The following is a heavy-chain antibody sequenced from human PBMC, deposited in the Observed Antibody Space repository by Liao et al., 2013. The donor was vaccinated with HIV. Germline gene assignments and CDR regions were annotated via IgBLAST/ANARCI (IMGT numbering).Heavy chain of an antibody. J-gene: IGHJ4*02. V-gene: IGHV4-4*07. Sequence: QVLLQESGPGLVKPSETLSLTCTVSGGSLSSFYWNWVRQPAGKGLEWIGRIYASGNTNYNPSLKSRVTISVDTSKNQFSLKLSSVTAADTAVYYCARDAEATIWGGFXYWGQGSLVTVSS. CDR1: GGSLSSFY. D-gene: IGHD5-12*01. CDR3: ARDAEATIWGGFXY. CDR2: IYASGNT.